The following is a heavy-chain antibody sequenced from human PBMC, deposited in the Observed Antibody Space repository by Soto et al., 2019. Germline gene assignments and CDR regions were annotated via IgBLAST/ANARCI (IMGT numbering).Heavy chain of an antibody. Sequence: SETLSLTCTVSGGSISSGGYYWSWIRQHPGKGLEWIGYIYYSGSTYYNPSLKSRVTISVDTSKNQFSLKLSSVTAADTAVYYCAGGAGYSSSWYFDYWGQGTLVTVSS. CDR3: AGGAGYSSSWYFDY. V-gene: IGHV4-31*03. CDR1: GGSISSGGYY. CDR2: IYYSGST. D-gene: IGHD6-13*01. J-gene: IGHJ4*02.